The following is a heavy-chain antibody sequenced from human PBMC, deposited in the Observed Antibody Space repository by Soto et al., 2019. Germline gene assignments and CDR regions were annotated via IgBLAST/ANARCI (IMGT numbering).Heavy chain of an antibody. CDR1: GGSISSNNW. Sequence: QVQLQESGPGLVKPSGTLSLTCAVSGGSISSNNWWSWVRQPPGKGLEWIGEIYHSGSTNYNPSLKILVTMSVDKSKNQFSLKLSSVTAAGTAVYYCARDYSGYDEPEAFHIWGQGTMVTVSS. CDR3: ARDYSGYDEPEAFHI. J-gene: IGHJ3*02. CDR2: IYHSGST. D-gene: IGHD5-12*01. V-gene: IGHV4-4*02.